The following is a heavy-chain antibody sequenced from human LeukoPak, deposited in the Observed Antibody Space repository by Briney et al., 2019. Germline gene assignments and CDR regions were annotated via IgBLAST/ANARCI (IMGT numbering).Heavy chain of an antibody. J-gene: IGHJ4*02. Sequence: PSETLSLTCTVSGGSISSYYWSWIRQPPGKGLGWIGYIYYSGSTNYNPSLKSRVTISVDTSKNQFSLKLSSVTAADTAVYYCARTTTAVLFDYWGQGTLVTVSS. V-gene: IGHV4-59*01. CDR2: IYYSGST. CDR3: ARTTTAVLFDY. D-gene: IGHD2-21*02. CDR1: GGSISSYY.